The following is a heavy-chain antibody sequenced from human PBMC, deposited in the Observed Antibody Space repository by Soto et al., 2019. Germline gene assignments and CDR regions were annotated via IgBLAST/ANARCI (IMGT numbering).Heavy chain of an antibody. CDR2: SNTSGGST. CDR1: GYTFTSYY. D-gene: IGHD3-22*01. CDR3: ARGLIYDSSGYYFDY. V-gene: IGHV1-46*01. Sequence: QVQLVQSGAEVKKPGASVKVSCKASGYTFTSYYMHWVRQAPGQGLEWMGISNTSGGSTRYAKKFQGRVTMTRDTSTSTVYMELSSLRSEDTAVYYCARGLIYDSSGYYFDYWGQGTLVTVSS. J-gene: IGHJ4*02.